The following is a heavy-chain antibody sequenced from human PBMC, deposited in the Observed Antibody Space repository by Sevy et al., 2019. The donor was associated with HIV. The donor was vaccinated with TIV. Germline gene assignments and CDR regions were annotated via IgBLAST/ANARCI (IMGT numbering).Heavy chain of an antibody. D-gene: IGHD2-2*02. CDR3: AKDIRANRFNYYSMDV. J-gene: IGHJ6*03. V-gene: IGHV3-23*01. CDR2: ISGSGGYI. CDR1: GFTFINYA. Sequence: GSLRLSCAASGFTFINYAMSWVRQAPGKGLEWVSVISGSGGYIYHADSVKARFTISRDNSKNTLSLQMNSLRAEDTAIYYCAKDIRANRFNYYSMDVWGKGTTVTVSS.